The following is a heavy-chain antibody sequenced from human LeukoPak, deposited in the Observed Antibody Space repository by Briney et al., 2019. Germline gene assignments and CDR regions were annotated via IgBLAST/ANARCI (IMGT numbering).Heavy chain of an antibody. D-gene: IGHD3-22*01. V-gene: IGHV1-69*13. CDR2: IIPIFGTA. J-gene: IGHJ1*01. Sequence: SVKVSCKASGGTFSSYAISWVRQAPGQGLEWMGGIIPIFGTANYAQKFQGRVTITADESTSTAYMELRSLRSDDTAVYYCARDVGSGYYDSSGLLYFQHWGQGTLVTVSS. CDR3: ARDVGSGYYDSSGLLYFQH. CDR1: GGTFSSYA.